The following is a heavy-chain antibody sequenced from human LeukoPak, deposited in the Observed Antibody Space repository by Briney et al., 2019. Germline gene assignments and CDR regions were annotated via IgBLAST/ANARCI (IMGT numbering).Heavy chain of an antibody. CDR1: GFTFSSCG. CDR3: AKVGYYRGSGSYYKSPLDY. D-gene: IGHD3-10*01. J-gene: IGHJ4*02. CDR2: ISDSADST. V-gene: IGHV3-23*01. Sequence: GGSLRLSCAASGFTFSSCGMSWVRQAPGKGLQWVSVISDSADSTYYADSVKGRFTISRDNSKNTLYLQMNSLRAEDTAVYYCAKVGYYRGSGSYYKSPLDYWGQGTLVTVSS.